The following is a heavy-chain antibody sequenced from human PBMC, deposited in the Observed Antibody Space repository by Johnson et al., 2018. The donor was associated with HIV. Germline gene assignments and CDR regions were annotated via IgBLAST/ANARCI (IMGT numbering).Heavy chain of an antibody. D-gene: IGHD2-8*02. V-gene: IGHV3-74*02. CDR2: INSDGSST. CDR3: ARPVSPWSAYDAFDI. J-gene: IGHJ3*02. Sequence: VQLVESGGGVVQPGGSLRLSCAASGFTFSTYWMHWVRQAPGKGLVWVSRINSDGSSTTYADSVKGRFTISRDNAKNTLYLQMNSLRAEDTAVYYCARPVSPWSAYDAFDIWGQGTMVTVSS. CDR1: GFTFSTYW.